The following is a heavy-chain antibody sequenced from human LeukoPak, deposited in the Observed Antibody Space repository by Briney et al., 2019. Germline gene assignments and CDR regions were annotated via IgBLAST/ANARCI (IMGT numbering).Heavy chain of an antibody. CDR3: AKDTDDYLLD. D-gene: IGHD5-12*01. V-gene: IGHV3-23*01. Sequence: GGSLRLSCAASGFAFSTYAMSWVRQAPGKGLEWVSGISGSDGSTYYADSVKGRFTISRDNSKNTVYLQLNGLTAEDTAIYYCAKDTDDYLLDWGQGTLVTVSS. CDR2: ISGSDGST. J-gene: IGHJ4*02. CDR1: GFAFSTYA.